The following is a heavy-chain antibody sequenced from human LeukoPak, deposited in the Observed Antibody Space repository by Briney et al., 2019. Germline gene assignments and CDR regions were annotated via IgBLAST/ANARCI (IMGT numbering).Heavy chain of an antibody. D-gene: IGHD4-17*01. J-gene: IGHJ4*02. CDR3: ATETVTTGALGG. Sequence: GASVTVSFKVSGYTLTELSMHWVRQAPGKGLEWMGGFDPEDGKTIYAQKFQGRVTMTEDTSTDTAYMELSSLRSEDTAVYYCATETVTTGALGGWGQGTLVTVSS. CDR1: GYTLTELS. CDR2: FDPEDGKT. V-gene: IGHV1-24*01.